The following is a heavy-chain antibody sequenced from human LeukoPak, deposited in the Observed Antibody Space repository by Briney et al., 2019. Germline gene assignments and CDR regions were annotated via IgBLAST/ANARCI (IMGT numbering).Heavy chain of an antibody. Sequence: SETLSLTCAVYGGSFSGYYWSWIRQPPGKGLEWIGGINHSGSTNYNPSLKSRVTISVDTSKNQFSLKLSSVTAAATAVYYCARGPPACLLPYYFDYWGQGTLVTVSS. CDR1: GGSFSGYY. CDR2: INHSGST. D-gene: IGHD3-22*01. V-gene: IGHV4-34*01. J-gene: IGHJ4*02. CDR3: ARGPPACLLPYYFDY.